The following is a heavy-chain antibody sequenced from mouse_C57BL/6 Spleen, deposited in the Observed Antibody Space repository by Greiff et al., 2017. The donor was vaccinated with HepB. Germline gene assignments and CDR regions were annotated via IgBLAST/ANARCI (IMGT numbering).Heavy chain of an antibody. V-gene: IGHV1-80*01. CDR2: IYPGDGDT. Sequence: VQLKESGAELVKPGASVKISCKASGYAFSSYWMNWVKQRPGKGLEWIGQIYPGDGDTNYNGKFKGKATLTADKSSSTAYMQLSSLTSEDSAVYFCAPYYSNYPDAMDYWGQGTSVTVSS. CDR3: APYYSNYPDAMDY. J-gene: IGHJ4*01. D-gene: IGHD2-5*01. CDR1: GYAFSSYW.